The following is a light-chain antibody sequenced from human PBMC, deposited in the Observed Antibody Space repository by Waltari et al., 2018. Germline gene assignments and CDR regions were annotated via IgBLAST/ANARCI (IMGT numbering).Light chain of an antibody. CDR2: WAS. J-gene: IGKJ2*01. Sequence: DIVMTQSPDSLAVSLGERATINCKSSQNVLYNSNNKNYLAWYQQEPGQPPKLVIYWASTRGAGVPDRFSGSGSGTDFTITISSLQAEDVAVYYCQQYYSTPYTFGQGTKLEIK. CDR1: QNVLYNSNNKNY. CDR3: QQYYSTPYT. V-gene: IGKV4-1*01.